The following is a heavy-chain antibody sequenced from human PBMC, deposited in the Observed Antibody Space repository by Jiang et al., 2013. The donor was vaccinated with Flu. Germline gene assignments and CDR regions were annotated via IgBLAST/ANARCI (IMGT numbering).Heavy chain of an antibody. V-gene: IGHV6-1*01. CDR2: TYYRSKWYT. CDR3: ARDRRYNGYIQGTFGLDV. J-gene: IGHJ6*02. D-gene: IGHD5-12*01. CDR1: GDSVSGNSGA. Sequence: SQTLSLTCAISGDSVSGNSGAWNWIRQSPSRGLEWLGRTYYRSKWYTDYAVSVRGRMTINPDTSRNQFSLHLNSVTPEDTAIYYCARDRRYNGYIQGTFGLDVRGPGTTVTVSS.